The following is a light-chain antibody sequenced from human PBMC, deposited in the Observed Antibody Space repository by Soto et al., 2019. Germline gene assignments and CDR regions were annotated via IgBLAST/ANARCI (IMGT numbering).Light chain of an antibody. V-gene: IGLV1-44*01. Sequence: QSVLTQPPSASGTPGQTVTLSCSGSSSNIGSKNVNWYQQLPGAAPKLLIYRNNQWPSGVPDRFSGSKSGTSASLAISGLQSEDEGDYYCAAWDESLNGVVFGGGTKVTVL. J-gene: IGLJ2*01. CDR1: SSNIGSKN. CDR2: RNN. CDR3: AAWDESLNGVV.